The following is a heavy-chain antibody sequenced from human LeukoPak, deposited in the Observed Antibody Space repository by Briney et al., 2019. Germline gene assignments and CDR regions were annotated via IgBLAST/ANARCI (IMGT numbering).Heavy chain of an antibody. D-gene: IGHD6-13*01. Sequence: GGTLRLSCAASGFTFSSYGMSWVRQAPGKGLEWVSAISGSGGSTYYADSVKGRFTISRDNSKNTLYLQMNSLRAEDTAVYYCAKESDSSSWYGYYFDYWGQGTLVTVSS. CDR2: ISGSGGST. V-gene: IGHV3-23*01. CDR1: GFTFSSYG. CDR3: AKESDSSSWYGYYFDY. J-gene: IGHJ4*02.